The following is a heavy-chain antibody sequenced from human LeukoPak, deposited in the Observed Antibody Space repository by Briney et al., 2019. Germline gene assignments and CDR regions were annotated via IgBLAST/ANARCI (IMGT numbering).Heavy chain of an antibody. CDR1: GGSISSSNW. J-gene: IGHJ4*02. CDR2: IYHSGST. CDR3: ARVGVVVVAATPGYYFDY. Sequence: PSGNLSLTCAVSGGSISSSNWWSWVRQPPGKGLEWIGEIYHSGSTNYNPSLKSRVTISVDKSKNQFSLKLSSVTAADTAVYYCARVGVVVVAATPGYYFDYWGQGTLVTVSS. V-gene: IGHV4-4*02. D-gene: IGHD2-15*01.